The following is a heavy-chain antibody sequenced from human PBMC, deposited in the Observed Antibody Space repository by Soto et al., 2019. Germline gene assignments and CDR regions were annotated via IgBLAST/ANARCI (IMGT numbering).Heavy chain of an antibody. J-gene: IGHJ4*02. CDR2: IYYSGST. CDR3: ARVGRDGYNYIFDY. D-gene: IGHD5-12*01. Sequence: SETLSLTCTVSGGSISSGGYYWSSIRQHPGKGLEWIGYIYYSGSTYYNPSLKSRVTISVDTSKNQFSLKLSSVTAADTAVYYCARVGRDGYNYIFDYWGQGTMVTVYS. CDR1: GGSISSGGYY. V-gene: IGHV4-31*03.